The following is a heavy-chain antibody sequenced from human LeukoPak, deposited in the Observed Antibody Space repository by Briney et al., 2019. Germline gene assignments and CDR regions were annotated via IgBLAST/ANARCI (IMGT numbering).Heavy chain of an antibody. Sequence: PSETLSLTCTVSGGSISSYYWSWIRQPPGKGLEWIGYIYYSGSTNYNPSLKSRVTISVDTSKNQFSLKLSSVTAADTAVYYCARENSSGYYVEVDAFDIWGQGTMVTVSS. D-gene: IGHD3-22*01. CDR2: IYYSGST. CDR1: GGSISSYY. J-gene: IGHJ3*02. V-gene: IGHV4-59*01. CDR3: ARENSSGYYVEVDAFDI.